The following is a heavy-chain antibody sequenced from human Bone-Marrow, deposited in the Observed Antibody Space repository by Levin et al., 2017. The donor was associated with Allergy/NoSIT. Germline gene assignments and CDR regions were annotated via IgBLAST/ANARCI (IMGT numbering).Heavy chain of an antibody. D-gene: IGHD2-15*01. CDR3: ASHLGYCSGGSCVRGFDP. J-gene: IGHJ5*02. CDR2: IIPIFGTA. Sequence: ASVKVSCKASGGTFSSYAISWVRQAPGQGLEWMGGIIPIFGTANYAQKFQGRVTITADESTSTAYMELSSLRSEDTAVYYCASHLGYCSGGSCVRGFDPWGQGTLVTVSS. V-gene: IGHV1-69*13. CDR1: GGTFSSYA.